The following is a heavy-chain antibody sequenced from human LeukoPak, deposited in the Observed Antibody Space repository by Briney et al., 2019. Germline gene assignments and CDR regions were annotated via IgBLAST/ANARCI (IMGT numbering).Heavy chain of an antibody. J-gene: IGHJ6*03. Sequence: GGSLRLSCAASGFTFSSYGMHWVRQAPGKGLEWVAVIWYDGSNKYYADSVKGRFTISRDNSKNTLYLQMNSLKTEDTAVYYCTRTMVADYYYYYYMDVWGKGTTVTISS. CDR3: TRTMVADYYYYYYMDV. V-gene: IGHV3-33*01. CDR1: GFTFSSYG. D-gene: IGHD4/OR15-4a*01. CDR2: IWYDGSNK.